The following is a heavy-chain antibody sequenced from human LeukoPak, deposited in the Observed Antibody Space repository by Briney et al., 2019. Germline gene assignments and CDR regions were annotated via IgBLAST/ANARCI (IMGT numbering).Heavy chain of an antibody. CDR2: IYHSGST. Sequence: SETLSLTCTVSGGSISSYYWSWIRQPPGKGLEWIGYIYHSGSTNYNPSLKSRVTISVDTSKNQFSLKLSSVTAADTAVYYCAREPSGSYGRIRHAFDIWGQGTMVTVSS. CDR1: GGSISSYY. CDR3: AREPSGSYGRIRHAFDI. J-gene: IGHJ3*02. D-gene: IGHD1-26*01. V-gene: IGHV4-59*01.